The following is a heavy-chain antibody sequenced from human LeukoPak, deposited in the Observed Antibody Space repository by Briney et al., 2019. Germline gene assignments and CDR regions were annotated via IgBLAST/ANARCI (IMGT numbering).Heavy chain of an antibody. CDR1: GFTFSSHW. D-gene: IGHD2-2*01. Sequence: PGGSLRLSCAASGFTFSSHWMYWVSQAPGKGLVWVSRINTDGSSTSYADSVKGRFTISRDNAKNTLHLQMNSLRAEDTAVYYCARATIDCSSTSCYGGGSDYWGQGTLVTVSS. CDR2: INTDGSST. V-gene: IGHV3-74*01. CDR3: ARATIDCSSTSCYGGGSDY. J-gene: IGHJ4*02.